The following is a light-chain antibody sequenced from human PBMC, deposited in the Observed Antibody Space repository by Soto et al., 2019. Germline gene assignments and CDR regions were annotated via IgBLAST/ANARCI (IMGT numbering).Light chain of an antibody. CDR2: GNN. Sequence: QSVLTQPPSASGTPGQRVTISCSGSSSNIGSNTVNWYQQFPGTAPKLLIYGNNQRPSGVPDRFSGSKSGTSASLAISGLQSEGEADYYCATWDDSLNGPVFGGGTKVTVL. CDR1: SSNIGSNT. J-gene: IGLJ2*01. CDR3: ATWDDSLNGPV. V-gene: IGLV1-44*01.